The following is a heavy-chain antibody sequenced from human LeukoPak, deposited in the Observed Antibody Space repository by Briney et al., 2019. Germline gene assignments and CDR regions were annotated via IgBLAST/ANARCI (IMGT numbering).Heavy chain of an antibody. D-gene: IGHD3-10*01. CDR2: INPNSGGT. V-gene: IGHV1-2*02. J-gene: IGHJ4*02. Sequence: GASVKVSCKASGYTFTGYYMHWVRQAPGQGLEWMGWINPNSGGTNYAQKFQGRVTMTRDTSISTAYMELSRLRSDDTAVYYCARDYGSGSYYTETSFDYWGQGTLVTVSS. CDR1: GYTFTGYY. CDR3: ARDYGSGSYYTETSFDY.